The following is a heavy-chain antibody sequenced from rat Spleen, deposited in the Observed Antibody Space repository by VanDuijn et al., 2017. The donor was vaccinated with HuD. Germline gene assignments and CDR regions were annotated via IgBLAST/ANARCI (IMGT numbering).Heavy chain of an antibody. CDR3: TRLLRVYLLFDY. V-gene: IGHV2-43*01. CDR2: IWTGGST. D-gene: IGHD1-9*01. CDR1: GFSLTSYH. J-gene: IGHJ2*01. Sequence: QVQLKESGPGLVQPSQTLSLTCTVSGFSLTSYHVSWVRQPPGKGLEWMGVIWTGGSTDYNSALKSRLSISRDTSKSQVFLKMNSLQTDDTAIYFCTRLLRVYLLFDYWGQGVLVTVSS.